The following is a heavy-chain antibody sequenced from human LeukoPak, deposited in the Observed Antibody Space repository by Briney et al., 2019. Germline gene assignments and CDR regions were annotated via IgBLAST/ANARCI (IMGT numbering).Heavy chain of an antibody. CDR3: AKGDAYNPSSFYGVDV. J-gene: IGHJ6*02. D-gene: IGHD5-24*01. V-gene: IGHV4-61*05. Sequence: SETLSLTCTVSGDSISSSSFSWGWIRQPPGKGLEWIGYIFYSGSTNYNPSLKSRVTISVDTSKNQFSLKLTSVTAADTAVYYCAKGDAYNPSSFYGVDVWGQGTTVTVSS. CDR1: GDSISSSSFS. CDR2: IFYSGST.